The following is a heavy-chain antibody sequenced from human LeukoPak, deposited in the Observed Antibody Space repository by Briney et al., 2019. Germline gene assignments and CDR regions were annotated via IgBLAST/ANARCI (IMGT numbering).Heavy chain of an antibody. Sequence: PGRSLRLSCAASGFTFSSYGMHWVRQAPGKGLEWVALIWYDGTSKYYADSVKGRFTISRDTSRNTLYLQMNSLRAEDTALYYCAKDKWYDSSDYSDYWGQGTLVTVSS. D-gene: IGHD3-22*01. CDR2: IWYDGTSK. CDR1: GFTFSSYG. V-gene: IGHV3-33*06. J-gene: IGHJ4*02. CDR3: AKDKWYDSSDYSDY.